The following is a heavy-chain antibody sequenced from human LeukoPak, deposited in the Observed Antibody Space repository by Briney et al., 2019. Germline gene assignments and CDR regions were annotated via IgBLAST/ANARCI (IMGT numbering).Heavy chain of an antibody. Sequence: GGSLRLSCAASGFTFSTYWMSWVRQAPGKGLEWVVNIKQDGSEKYYVDSVTGRFTISRDNAKNSLNLQMNSLRDEDTAVYYCVRGRGDYWGQGTLVTVSS. CDR1: GFTFSTYW. V-gene: IGHV3-7*01. CDR2: IKQDGSEK. J-gene: IGHJ4*02. CDR3: VRGRGDY.